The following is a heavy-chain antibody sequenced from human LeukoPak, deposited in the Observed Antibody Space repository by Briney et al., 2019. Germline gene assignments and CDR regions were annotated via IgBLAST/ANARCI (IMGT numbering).Heavy chain of an antibody. CDR2: IDPSDSYT. V-gene: IGHV5-10-1*01. J-gene: IGHJ4*02. Sequence: GESLKISCKGSGYSFTSYWISWVRQMPGKGLAWMGRIDPSDSYTNYSPSFQGHVTISADKSISTAYLQWSSLKASDTAMYYCARYTTGDFDYWGQGTLVTVSS. CDR3: ARYTTGDFDY. CDR1: GYSFTSYW. D-gene: IGHD1-1*01.